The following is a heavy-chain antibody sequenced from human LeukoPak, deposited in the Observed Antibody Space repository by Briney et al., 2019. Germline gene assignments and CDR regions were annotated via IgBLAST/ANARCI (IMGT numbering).Heavy chain of an antibody. D-gene: IGHD6-13*01. CDR1: GYSISGGYY. CDR3: ARVHEESGIAAAGYFDY. Sequence: SETLSLTCTVSGYSISGGYYWGWIRQPPGKGLEWIGSIYHSGNTYHNPSLKRRVTMSVDTSKNQFSLKLSSVTAADTAVYYCARVHEESGIAAAGYFDYWGQGTLVTVSS. J-gene: IGHJ4*02. CDR2: IYHSGNT. V-gene: IGHV4-38-2*02.